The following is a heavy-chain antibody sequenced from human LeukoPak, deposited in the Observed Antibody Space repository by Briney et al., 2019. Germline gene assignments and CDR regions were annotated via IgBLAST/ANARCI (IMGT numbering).Heavy chain of an antibody. D-gene: IGHD6-19*01. V-gene: IGHV4-61*08. CDR1: GGSISSGGYY. Sequence: SSETLSLTCTVSGGSISSGGYYWSWIRQHPGKGLEWIGYIYYSGSTNYNPSLKSRVTISVDTSKNQFSLKLSSVTAADTAVYYCARVLGIAVAGSFDYWGQGTLVTVSS. CDR2: IYYSGST. J-gene: IGHJ4*02. CDR3: ARVLGIAVAGSFDY.